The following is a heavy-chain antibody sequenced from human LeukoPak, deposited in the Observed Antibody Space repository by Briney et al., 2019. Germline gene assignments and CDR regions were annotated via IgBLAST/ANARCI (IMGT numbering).Heavy chain of an antibody. V-gene: IGHV4-59*01. CDR1: GGSISSYY. D-gene: IGHD6-19*01. J-gene: IGHJ3*02. CDR3: ARDRPGIAVAGDAFDI. Sequence: SGTLSLTCTVSGGSISSYYWSWIRQPPGKGLEWIGYLYNRGSTNYNPSLKSRVTISVDTSKNQFPLKLRSVTAADTAVYYCARDRPGIAVAGDAFDIWGQGTMVTVSS. CDR2: LYNRGST.